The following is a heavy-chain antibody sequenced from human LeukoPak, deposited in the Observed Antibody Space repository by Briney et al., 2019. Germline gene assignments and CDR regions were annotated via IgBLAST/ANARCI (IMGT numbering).Heavy chain of an antibody. J-gene: IGHJ3*02. V-gene: IGHV4-34*01. CDR1: GGSFSGYY. Sequence: SETLSLTCAVYGGSFSGYYWSWIRQPPGKGLEWIGEINHSGSTNYNPPLKSRVTISVDTSKNQFSLKLSSVTAADTAVYYCARDLLIAVAGSDAFDIWGQGTMVTVSS. CDR3: ARDLLIAVAGSDAFDI. D-gene: IGHD6-19*01. CDR2: INHSGST.